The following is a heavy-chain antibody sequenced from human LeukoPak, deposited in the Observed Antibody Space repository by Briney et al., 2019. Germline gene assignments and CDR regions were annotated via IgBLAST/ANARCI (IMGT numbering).Heavy chain of an antibody. CDR1: GFTFSSYA. J-gene: IGHJ4*02. CDR3: AKDLSPYGGNSVTDY. V-gene: IGHV3-23*01. CDR2: ISGSGGST. D-gene: IGHD4-23*01. Sequence: RGSPRLSCAASGFTFSSYAMSWVRQAPGKGLEWVSAISGSGGSTYYADSVKGRFTISRDNSKNTLYLQMNSLRAEDTAVYYCAKDLSPYGGNSVTDYWGQGTLVTVPS.